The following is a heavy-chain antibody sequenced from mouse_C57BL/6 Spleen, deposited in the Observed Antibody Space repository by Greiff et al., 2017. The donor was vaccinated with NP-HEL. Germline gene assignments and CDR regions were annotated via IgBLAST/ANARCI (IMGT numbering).Heavy chain of an antibody. CDR2: ISNGGGST. V-gene: IGHV5-12*01. CDR3: ARITTVHDWYFDV. J-gene: IGHJ1*03. CDR1: GFTFSDYY. D-gene: IGHD1-1*01. Sequence: EVQLVESGGGLVQPGGSLKLSCAASGFTFSDYYMYWVRQTPEKRLEWVAYISNGGGSTYYPDTVKGRFTISRDNATNTLYLQMSRLKSEDTAMYYCARITTVHDWYFDVWGTGTTVTVSS.